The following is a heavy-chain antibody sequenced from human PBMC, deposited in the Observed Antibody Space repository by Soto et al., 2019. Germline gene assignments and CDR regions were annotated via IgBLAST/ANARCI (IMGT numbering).Heavy chain of an antibody. CDR2: IYWDDAK. Sequence: QITLKESGPALVKPTQTLTLTCTFSGLSLSTTGVGVGWIRQPPGKALEWLALIYWDDAKRYSPSLKSRLTNTKNPTKKPVGLTTTNMELVDTPTYACVQSRCGGDCLQSYSSHSYYGLDVWGQGTTVTVSS. CDR1: GLSLSTTGVG. CDR3: VQSRCGGDCLQSYSSHSYYGLDV. J-gene: IGHJ6*02. D-gene: IGHD2-21*02. V-gene: IGHV2-5*02.